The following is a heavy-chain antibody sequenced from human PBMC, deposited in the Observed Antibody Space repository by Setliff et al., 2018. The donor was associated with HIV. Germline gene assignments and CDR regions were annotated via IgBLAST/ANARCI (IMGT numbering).Heavy chain of an antibody. CDR1: GGSFSGYY. V-gene: IGHV4-34*01. CDR2: INHSGST. D-gene: IGHD3-10*01. Sequence: KASETLSLTCAVYGGSFSGYYWSWIRQPPGKGLEWIGEINHSGSTNYNPSLKSRVTISVDTSKNQFSLKLSSATAAGTAVYYCARDGSGSHYGILNYYYYYMDVWGKGTTVTVSS. CDR3: ARDGSGSHYGILNYYYYYMDV. J-gene: IGHJ6*03.